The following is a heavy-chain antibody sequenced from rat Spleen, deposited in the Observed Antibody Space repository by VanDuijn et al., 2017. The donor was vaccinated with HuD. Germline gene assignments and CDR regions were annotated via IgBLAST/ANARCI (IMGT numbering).Heavy chain of an antibody. J-gene: IGHJ3*01. CDR1: GFTFSRYW. CDR3: TRHDYSGVITNWFAY. CDR2: ISSDGGDT. D-gene: IGHD4-4*01. V-gene: IGHV5-58*01. Sequence: EVQLVETGGGLVQPGRSLKLSCVASGFTFSRYWMYWIRQAPGKGLEWVSSISSDGGDTYYRDSVKGRFTISRDIAKSILFLEMDSLRSEDAATYYCTRHDYSGVITNWFAYWGQGTLVTVSS.